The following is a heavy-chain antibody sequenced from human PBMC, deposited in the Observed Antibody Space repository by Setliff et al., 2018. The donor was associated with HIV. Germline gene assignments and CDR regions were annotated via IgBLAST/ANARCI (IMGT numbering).Heavy chain of an antibody. CDR2: MYYSGNT. Sequence: PSETLSLTCAVSGVSISSTSYYWGWIRQPPGKGLEWIGSMYYSGNTYYNPSLKSRVTISIDTSKNQFSLRLSSVTAADTAVYYCARFPSSTSFYYFDYWGQGTLVTVSS. CDR1: GVSISSTSYY. D-gene: IGHD2-2*01. J-gene: IGHJ4*02. V-gene: IGHV4-39*07. CDR3: ARFPSSTSFYYFDY.